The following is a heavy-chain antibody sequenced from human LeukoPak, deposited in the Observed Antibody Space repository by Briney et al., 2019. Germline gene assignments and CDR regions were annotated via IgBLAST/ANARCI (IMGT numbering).Heavy chain of an antibody. CDR2: IYYSGST. J-gene: IGHJ4*02. V-gene: IGHV4-61*01. D-gene: IGHD3-22*01. CDR3: ARVTGYMIEDYFDY. CDR1: GGSIRSRTYY. Sequence: SETLSLTCSVSGGSIRSRTYYWSRIRHPPGKGLEWIGYIYYSGSTDYNPSLKSRVTISVETSKNQFSLKLSSVTAADTAVYYCARVTGYMIEDYFDYWGQGTLVTVSS.